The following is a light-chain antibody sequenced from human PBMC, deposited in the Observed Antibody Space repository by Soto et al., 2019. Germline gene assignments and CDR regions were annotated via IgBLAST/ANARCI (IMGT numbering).Light chain of an antibody. Sequence: QSVLTQPPSVSEAPEQRVTISCTGRSSNIGAGYEAHWYQQVPGTAPKLLIYENNNRPSGVPDRFSGSKSGTSASLAITGLQAEDEAEYYCQSYDSSLSGYVFGTGTKLTVL. CDR3: QSYDSSLSGYV. CDR1: SSNIGAGYE. V-gene: IGLV1-40*01. CDR2: ENN. J-gene: IGLJ1*01.